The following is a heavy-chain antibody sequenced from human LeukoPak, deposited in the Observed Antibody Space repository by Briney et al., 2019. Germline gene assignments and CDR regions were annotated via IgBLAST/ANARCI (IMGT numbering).Heavy chain of an antibody. D-gene: IGHD3-3*02. Sequence: PGGSLRLSCAASGFTFSSNFMSWVRQAPGKGLEWVSVIYSGGSTYYADSVKGRFTISRHNSKNTLYLQMNSLRAEDTAVYYCARLYGTFLEWSPYFDYWGQGTLVTVSS. CDR2: IYSGGST. J-gene: IGHJ4*02. CDR3: ARLYGTFLEWSPYFDY. CDR1: GFTFSSNF. V-gene: IGHV3-53*04.